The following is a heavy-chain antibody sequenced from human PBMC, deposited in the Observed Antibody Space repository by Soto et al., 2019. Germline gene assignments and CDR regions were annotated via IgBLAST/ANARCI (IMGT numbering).Heavy chain of an antibody. CDR1: GFTFSSHG. CDR3: AREGWNDERQDFDY. V-gene: IGHV3-33*01. CDR2: IWYDASNK. Sequence: QVQLVESGGGVVQPGRSLRLSCAASGFTFSSHGMHWVRQAPGKGLEWVAGIWYDASNKYYSDSVKGRFTISRDNSKNTLYLKMNSMRAEDTAVYYCAREGWNDERQDFDYWGQGTLVTVSS. J-gene: IGHJ4*02. D-gene: IGHD1-1*01.